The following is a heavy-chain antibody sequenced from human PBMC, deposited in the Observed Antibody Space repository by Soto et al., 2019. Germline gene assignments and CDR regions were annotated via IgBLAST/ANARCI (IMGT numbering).Heavy chain of an antibody. Sequence: EVQLVESGGGLVQPGGSLRLSCAASGVTVSSNYMSWVRQAPGKGLEWVSVIYSGGSTYYADSVKGRFTISRDNSKNTLYLQMNSLRIEDXXXXHCARGSYGLHYWGQGTLVTVSS. CDR3: ARGSYGLHY. D-gene: IGHD2-15*01. V-gene: IGHV3-66*01. CDR2: IYSGGST. CDR1: GVTVSSNY. J-gene: IGHJ4*02.